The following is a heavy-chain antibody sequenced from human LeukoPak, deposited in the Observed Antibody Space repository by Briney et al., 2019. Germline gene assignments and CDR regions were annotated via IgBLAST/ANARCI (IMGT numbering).Heavy chain of an antibody. CDR2: INSDGSST. D-gene: IGHD6-13*01. Sequence: GGSLRLSCAASGFTFSSYWMHWVRQAPGKGLVWVSRINSDGSSTSYADSVKGRFTISRDNAKNTLYLQMNSLRAEDTAVYYCAREVRPVIAAAGTGWFDPWGQGTLVTVSS. CDR1: GFTFSSYW. V-gene: IGHV3-74*01. J-gene: IGHJ5*02. CDR3: AREVRPVIAAAGTGWFDP.